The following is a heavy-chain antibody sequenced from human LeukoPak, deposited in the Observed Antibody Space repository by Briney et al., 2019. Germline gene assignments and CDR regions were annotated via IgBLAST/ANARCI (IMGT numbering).Heavy chain of an antibody. J-gene: IGHJ4*02. CDR1: GFTFSNAW. Sequence: GGSLRLSCAASGFTFSNAWMSWVRQAPGKGLEWVGRIKSKTDGGTTDYAAPVKGRFTISRDDSKNTLYLQMNSLKTEDTAVYYCTTGWSLVLGPHSPSLVDYWGQGTLVTVSS. CDR3: TTGWSLVLGPHSPSLVDY. V-gene: IGHV3-15*01. CDR2: IKSKTDGGTT. D-gene: IGHD4-23*01.